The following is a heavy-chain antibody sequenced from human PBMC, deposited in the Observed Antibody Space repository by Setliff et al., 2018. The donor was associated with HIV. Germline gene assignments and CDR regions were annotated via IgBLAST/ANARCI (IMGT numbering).Heavy chain of an antibody. CDR2: ITYDGSHQ. CDR3: VKGGMTNAAFNI. Sequence: PGGSLRLSCAASGFTFSSYGMHWVRQAPGRGLEWVGYITYDGSHQFYPDSLKGRFTISRDNSKNTLYLQMNSLRPEDTALYYCVKGGMTNAAFNIWGPGTMVTVS. D-gene: IGHD3-16*01. V-gene: IGHV3-30*02. CDR1: GFTFSSYG. J-gene: IGHJ3*02.